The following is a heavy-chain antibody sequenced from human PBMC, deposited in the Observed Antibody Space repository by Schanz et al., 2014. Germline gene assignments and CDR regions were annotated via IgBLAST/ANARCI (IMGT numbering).Heavy chain of an antibody. CDR1: GYTFNNHG. J-gene: IGHJ6*02. V-gene: IGHV1-18*01. Sequence: QVQLVQSGGEVKKPGASATVSCKASGYTFNNHGISWVRQAPGQGLEWMGWISVYHGHTNYAEKVHGRVTMTTATSTSTAYMELRSLVADDTAVYYCGRDAGWAFGDYHGMDVWGQGTSVTVSS. D-gene: IGHD3-10*01. CDR3: GRDAGWAFGDYHGMDV. CDR2: ISVYHGHT.